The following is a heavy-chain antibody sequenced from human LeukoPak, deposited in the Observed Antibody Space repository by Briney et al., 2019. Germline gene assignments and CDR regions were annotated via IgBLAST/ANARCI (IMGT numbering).Heavy chain of an antibody. V-gene: IGHV3-30*14. Sequence: GGSLRLSCAASGFTFSSYAMHWVRQAPGKGLEWVAVISYDGSNKYYADSVKGRFTISRDNSKNTLYLQMNSLRAEDTAVYYCARVRSVSSGDYFDYWGQGTLVTVSS. CDR1: GFTFSSYA. CDR3: ARVRSVSSGDYFDY. D-gene: IGHD3-10*01. CDR2: ISYDGSNK. J-gene: IGHJ4*02.